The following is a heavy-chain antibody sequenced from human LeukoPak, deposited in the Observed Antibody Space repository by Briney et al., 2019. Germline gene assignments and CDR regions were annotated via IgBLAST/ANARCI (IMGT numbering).Heavy chain of an antibody. D-gene: IGHD3-3*01. V-gene: IGHV3-23*01. Sequence: GGSLRLSCAASGFTFSSYAMSWVRQAPGKGLEWVSAISGSGGSTYYADSVKGRFTISRDNSKNTLHLQMNSLRAEDTAVYYCAKLTGKDVLRLRFDPWGQGTLVTVSS. CDR1: GFTFSSYA. CDR2: ISGSGGST. J-gene: IGHJ5*02. CDR3: AKLTGKDVLRLRFDP.